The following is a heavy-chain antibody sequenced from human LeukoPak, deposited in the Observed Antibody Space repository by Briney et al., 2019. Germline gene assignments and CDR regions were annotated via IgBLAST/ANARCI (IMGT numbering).Heavy chain of an antibody. D-gene: IGHD2-21*02. Sequence: SVKVSCKASGGTFSSYAITWVRQPPGQGHEWMGRIIPSFGRANYAQKFQGRVTITTDESTSTAYMELSSLRSEDTAVYYCARESFPPYCGGDCCLDYWGQGTLVTVSS. V-gene: IGHV1-69*05. J-gene: IGHJ4*02. CDR2: IIPSFGRA. CDR1: GGTFSSYA. CDR3: ARESFPPYCGGDCCLDY.